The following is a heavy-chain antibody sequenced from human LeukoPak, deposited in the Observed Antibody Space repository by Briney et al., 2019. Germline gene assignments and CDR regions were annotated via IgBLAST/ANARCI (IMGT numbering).Heavy chain of an antibody. J-gene: IGHJ5*02. CDR2: SYYSGST. CDR3: AREVASSVDWFDP. CDR1: GVTVNNNY. V-gene: IGHV4-59*02. Sequence: GSLRLSCAASGVTVNNNYMNWVRQPPGKGLEWIGNSYYSGSTNYNPSLKSRVTISVDTSKNQFSLKLSSVTAADTAVYYCAREVASSVDWFDPWGQGTLVTVSS. D-gene: IGHD6-19*01.